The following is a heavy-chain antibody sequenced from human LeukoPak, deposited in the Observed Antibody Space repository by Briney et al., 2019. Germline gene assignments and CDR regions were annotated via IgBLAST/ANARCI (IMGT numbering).Heavy chain of an antibody. CDR2: IYYSGST. J-gene: IGHJ4*02. CDR1: GGSITSYY. D-gene: IGHD5-18*01. Sequence: SETLSLTCTVSGGSITSYYWSWIRQPPGKGLEWIGHIYYSGSTNYNSSLKSRVTISIDTSKNQFSLRLSSVTAADTAVYYCARGAAGYSYGWGQGTLVTVSS. CDR3: ARGAAGYSYG. V-gene: IGHV4-59*01.